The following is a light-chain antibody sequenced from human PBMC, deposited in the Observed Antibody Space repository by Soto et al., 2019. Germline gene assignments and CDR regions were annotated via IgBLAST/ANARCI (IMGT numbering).Light chain of an antibody. V-gene: IGKV3-11*01. CDR2: EAS. Sequence: DIVLTQSPGTLSLAPGERVTLSCRASQSINNYLAWYQQKPGQAPRLLIYEASNRATGIPSRFSGRGSGTDFTLMISGLEPEDFATYYCQQRAGWPYTFGQGTRLEIK. CDR1: QSINNY. J-gene: IGKJ2*01. CDR3: QQRAGWPYT.